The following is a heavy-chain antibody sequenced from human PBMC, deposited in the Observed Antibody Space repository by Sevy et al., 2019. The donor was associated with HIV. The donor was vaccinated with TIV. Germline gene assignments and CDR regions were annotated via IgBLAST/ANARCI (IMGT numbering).Heavy chain of an antibody. Sequence: GGSLRLSCAVSGFTFSGYAMNWVRQAPGKGLEWVSAISGKGRSTHYADSVEGRFTISRDNSKNTLYLQMNSLRAEDTAVYYCAKTINSGGGVVPAANYYYYGMDVWGQRTTVTVSS. V-gene: IGHV3-23*01. CDR1: GFTFSGYA. CDR2: ISGKGRST. CDR3: AKTINSGGGVVPAANYYYYGMDV. D-gene: IGHD2-2*01. J-gene: IGHJ6*02.